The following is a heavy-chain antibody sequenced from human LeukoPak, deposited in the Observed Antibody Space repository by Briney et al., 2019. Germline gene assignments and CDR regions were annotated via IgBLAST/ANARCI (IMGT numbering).Heavy chain of an antibody. D-gene: IGHD4-17*01. CDR2: INHSGST. CDR3: AMSTVTTRGYFDF. Sequence: SETLSLTCAVYGGSFSGYYWSWVRQPPGKGLEWIGEINHSGSTNYNPSLKIRVTISVDTSNNQFSLKLSSVTAADTAVYFCAMSTVTTRGYFDFWGQGILVTVSS. J-gene: IGHJ4*02. CDR1: GGSFSGYY. V-gene: IGHV4-34*01.